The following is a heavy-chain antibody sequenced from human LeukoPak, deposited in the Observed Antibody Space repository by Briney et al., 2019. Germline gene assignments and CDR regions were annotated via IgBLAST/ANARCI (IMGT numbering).Heavy chain of an antibody. CDR2: IYSGGST. V-gene: IGHV3-53*01. J-gene: IGHJ4*02. D-gene: IGHD2-21*02. CDR3: AREEINCGGDCHLY. Sequence: PGGSLRLSCAASGFTVGSNYMSWVRQAPGKGLEWVSVIYSGGSTYYADSVKGRFTISRDNSKNTLYLQMNSLRAEDTAVYYCAREEINCGGDCHLYWGQGTLVTVSS. CDR1: GFTVGSNY.